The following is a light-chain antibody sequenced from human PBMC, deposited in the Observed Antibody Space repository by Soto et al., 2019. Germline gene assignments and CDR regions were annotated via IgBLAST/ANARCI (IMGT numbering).Light chain of an antibody. CDR3: LQHSTYPST. V-gene: IGKV1-17*01. Sequence: DIKMTQFPSSLSASVGDRVIITCRASQGIRNDLAWYQQKPGKAPKRLIYSASSLQSGVPSRFSGSGSLTEFTLAISRLQTEDFATFYCLQHSTYPSTFGQGTKVEIK. J-gene: IGKJ1*01. CDR1: QGIRND. CDR2: SAS.